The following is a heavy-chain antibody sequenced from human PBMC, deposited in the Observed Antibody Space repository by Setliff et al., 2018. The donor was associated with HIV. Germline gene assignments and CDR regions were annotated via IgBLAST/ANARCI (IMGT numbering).Heavy chain of an antibody. CDR2: IYYSGRT. D-gene: IGHD3-3*01. V-gene: IGHV4-59*08. CDR3: ARHVLGYNCWSGYSTQKCFDY. Sequence: SETLSLTCTISGGSISGYYCSWIRQPQGKGLAWIAYIYYSGRTNYNPSLKSRVTISVNTSKNRLSLKLSSVTAADTAVYYCARHVLGYNCWSGYSTQKCFDYGGQGTLVTV. J-gene: IGHJ4*02. CDR1: GGSISGYY.